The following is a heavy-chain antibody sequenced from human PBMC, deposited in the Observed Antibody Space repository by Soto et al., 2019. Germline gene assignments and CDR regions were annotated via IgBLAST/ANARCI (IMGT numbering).Heavy chain of an antibody. CDR2: ISSSSSYI. V-gene: IGHV3-21*01. CDR1: GFTFSSYS. Sequence: EVQLVESGGGLVKPGGSLRLSCAASGFTFSSYSMNWVRPAPGKGLEWVASISSSSSYIYYADSVKGRLTISRDNANNSLYLQMNSHRAEDTAVYYCARDIVDSSGSSMTFGYWGQGTLVTFSS. J-gene: IGHJ4*02. D-gene: IGHD3-22*01. CDR3: ARDIVDSSGSSMTFGY.